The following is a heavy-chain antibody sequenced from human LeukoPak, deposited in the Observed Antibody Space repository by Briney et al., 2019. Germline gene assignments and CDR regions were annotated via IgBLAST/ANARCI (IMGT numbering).Heavy chain of an antibody. CDR3: ARDPDSDNAWGWFDS. D-gene: IGHD3-16*01. V-gene: IGHV3-7*01. CDR1: GFTFSSYA. Sequence: GGSLRLSCAASGFTFSSYAMSWVRQAPGKGLEWVANINGDGSEEYHLDSVKGRFTISRSNARNSLYLQMNSLRAEDTAVYYCARDPDSDNAWGWFDSWGQGAVVTVSS. J-gene: IGHJ5*01. CDR2: INGDGSEE.